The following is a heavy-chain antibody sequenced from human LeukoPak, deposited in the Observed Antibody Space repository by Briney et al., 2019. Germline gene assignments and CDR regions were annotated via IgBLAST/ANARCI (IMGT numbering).Heavy chain of an antibody. J-gene: IGHJ5*02. CDR1: GLRFNTYA. Sequence: PGGSLRLSCAASGLRFNTYAMTWIRQPPGRGLEWVSAISGSGGSAYYADSVKGRFTISRDNSNSTLFLQMSGLSGEDTAVYYCGKAFKQVVPAGMSPNWFDLWGQGTLVTVSS. D-gene: IGHD2-2*01. V-gene: IGHV3-23*01. CDR2: ISGSGGSA. CDR3: GKAFKQVVPAGMSPNWFDL.